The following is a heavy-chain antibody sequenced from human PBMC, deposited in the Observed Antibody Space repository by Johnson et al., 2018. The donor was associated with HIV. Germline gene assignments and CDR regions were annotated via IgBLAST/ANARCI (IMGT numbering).Heavy chain of an antibody. CDR1: GFTFGDYA. Sequence: MQLVESGGGLVQQGRSLRLSCSASGFTFGDYAMSWFRQAPGKGLEWVGFIRSKPYGGTTEYAASVKGRFTISRDDSKSIAYLQMNSLKTEDTAVYYCTRDDLEYDILTGYHDAFDIWGQGTMVTVSS. D-gene: IGHD3-9*01. CDR2: IRSKPYGGTT. V-gene: IGHV3-49*03. J-gene: IGHJ3*02. CDR3: TRDDLEYDILTGYHDAFDI.